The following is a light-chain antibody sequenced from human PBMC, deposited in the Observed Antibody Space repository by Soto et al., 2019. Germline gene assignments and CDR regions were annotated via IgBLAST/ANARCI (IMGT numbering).Light chain of an antibody. Sequence: QSALTQPASVSGSPGQSITISCTGTSSDVGGYNYVSWYQQHPGKAPKLVISEVSNRPSGVSGRFSGSKSGTSASLAITGLQAEDEADYYCQSYDSSLSGSNVFGGGTQLTVL. J-gene: IGLJ3*02. CDR1: SSDVGGYNY. CDR3: QSYDSSLSGSNV. V-gene: IGLV2-14*01. CDR2: EVS.